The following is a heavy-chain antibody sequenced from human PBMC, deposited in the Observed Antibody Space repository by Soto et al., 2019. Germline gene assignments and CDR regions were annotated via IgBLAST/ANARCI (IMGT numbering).Heavy chain of an antibody. D-gene: IGHD5-12*01. Sequence: SQTLSLTCTVSGGSISSYYWSWIRQPPGKGLEWIGYIYYSGSTNYNPSLKSRVTISVDTSKNQFSLKLSSVTAADTAVYYCARAPYSAYDWPQGYYYMDVWGKGTTVTVSS. CDR2: IYYSGST. CDR3: ARAPYSAYDWPQGYYYMDV. CDR1: GGSISSYY. V-gene: IGHV4-59*01. J-gene: IGHJ6*03.